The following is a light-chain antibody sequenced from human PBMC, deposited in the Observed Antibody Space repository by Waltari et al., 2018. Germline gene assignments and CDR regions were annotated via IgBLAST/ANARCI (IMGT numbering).Light chain of an antibody. J-gene: IGKJ4*01. CDR3: QQRTNWPPT. V-gene: IGKV3-11*01. CDR1: QSVSGY. CDR2: AAS. Sequence: EIVLTQSPAPLSLSPGERVTLSCRASQSVSGYLAWYQQKPGQAPRLLIYAASNRAIGIPARFSGSGSGTDFTLTISSLEPEDFAVYYCQQRTNWPPTFGGGTKVEIK.